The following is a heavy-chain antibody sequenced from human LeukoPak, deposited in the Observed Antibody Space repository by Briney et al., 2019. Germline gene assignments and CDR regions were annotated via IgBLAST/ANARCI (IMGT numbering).Heavy chain of an antibody. J-gene: IGHJ4*02. Sequence: PSETLSLTCTVSGGSISSYYWSWIRQPPGKGLEWIGYIYYSGSTNYNPSLKSRVTISVDTSKNQFSLKLSSVTAADTAVYYCAKDSGELAVAPHFDYWGQGTLVTVSS. V-gene: IGHV4-59*12. CDR2: IYYSGST. CDR1: GGSISSYY. CDR3: AKDSGELAVAPHFDY. D-gene: IGHD6-19*01.